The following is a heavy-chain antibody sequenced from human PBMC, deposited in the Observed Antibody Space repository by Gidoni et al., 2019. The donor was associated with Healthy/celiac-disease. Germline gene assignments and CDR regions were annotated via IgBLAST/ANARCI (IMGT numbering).Heavy chain of an antibody. J-gene: IGHJ3*02. D-gene: IGHD1-26*01. CDR1: GFTFSSYA. V-gene: IGHV3-23*01. CDR2: ISGSGGST. Sequence: EVQLLESGGGLVQPGGSLRLSCAASGFTFSSYAMSWVRQAPGKGLEWVSAISGSGGSTYYADSVKGRFTISRDNSKNTLYLQMNSLRAEDTAVYYCAGGKSGSYVAFDIWGQGTMVTVSS. CDR3: AGGKSGSYVAFDI.